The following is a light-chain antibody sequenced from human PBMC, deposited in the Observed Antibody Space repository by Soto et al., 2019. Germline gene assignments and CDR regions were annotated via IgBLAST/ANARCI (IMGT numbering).Light chain of an antibody. J-gene: IGKJ4*01. Sequence: EIVLTQSPGTLSLSPGERATLSCRASQSINNNFAWYRQKPGQAPSLLIYGASSRPTGIPDRFSGSGSGTDFTLPISRLQPEDFPVYYFLQYRSLPLTFGGGTKVHIK. CDR3: LQYRSLPLT. CDR2: GAS. CDR1: QSINNN. V-gene: IGKV3-20*01.